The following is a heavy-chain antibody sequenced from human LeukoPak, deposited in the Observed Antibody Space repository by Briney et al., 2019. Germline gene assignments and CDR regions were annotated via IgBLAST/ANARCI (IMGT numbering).Heavy chain of an antibody. Sequence: SETLSLTCTVSGGSISSYYWSWIRQPPGKGLEWIGYIYYSGSTNYNPSLKSRVTISVDTSKNQFSLKLSSVTAADTAVYYCARLPIYDFWSGYNPGYFDYWGLGTLVTVSS. CDR2: IYYSGST. CDR1: GGSISSYY. D-gene: IGHD3-3*01. J-gene: IGHJ4*02. CDR3: ARLPIYDFWSGYNPGYFDY. V-gene: IGHV4-59*01.